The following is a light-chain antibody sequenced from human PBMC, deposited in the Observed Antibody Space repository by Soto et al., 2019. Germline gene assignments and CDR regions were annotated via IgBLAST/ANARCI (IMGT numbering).Light chain of an antibody. Sequence: EIVMTQSPATLSVSPGERATLSCRASQSVSSNLAWYQQKPGQAPRLLIYGASTRATGIPARFSGSGSGTEFTLTISSLQPEDFAFYYCQQYNNWPITFGQGTRLDI. CDR2: GAS. CDR3: QQYNNWPIT. CDR1: QSVSSN. V-gene: IGKV3-15*01. J-gene: IGKJ5*01.